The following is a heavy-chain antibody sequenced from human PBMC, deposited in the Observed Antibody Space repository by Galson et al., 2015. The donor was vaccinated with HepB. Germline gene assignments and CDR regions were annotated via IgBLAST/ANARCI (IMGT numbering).Heavy chain of an antibody. J-gene: IGHJ6*03. Sequence: SVKVSCKASGGTFSSYAISWVRQAPGQGLEWMGGIIPIFGTANYAQKFQGRVTITADESTSTAYMELSSLRSEDTAVYYCARDSVVVNRPGTEGHYYYYYMDVWGKGTTVTVSS. CDR2: IIPIFGTA. CDR3: ARDSVVVNRPGTEGHYYYYYMDV. D-gene: IGHD3-22*01. V-gene: IGHV1-69*13. CDR1: GGTFSSYA.